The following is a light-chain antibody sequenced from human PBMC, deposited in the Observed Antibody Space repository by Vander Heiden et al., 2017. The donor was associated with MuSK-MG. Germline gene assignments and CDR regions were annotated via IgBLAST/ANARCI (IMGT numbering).Light chain of an antibody. CDR1: KLGYKY. CDR3: QAWDSSTADV. Sequence: SFDLTQPPSMSVSPGQTASVTCSGDKLGYKYVCWYQQKPGQSPVLVIYQNNKRPSGIPERVSGSISEDTATLTISGTQPLDEADYYCQAWDSSTADVFGGGTKLTGL. V-gene: IGLV3-1*01. J-gene: IGLJ2*01. CDR2: QNN.